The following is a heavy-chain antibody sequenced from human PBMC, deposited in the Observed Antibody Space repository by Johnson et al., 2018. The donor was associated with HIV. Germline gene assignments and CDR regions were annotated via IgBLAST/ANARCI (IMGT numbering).Heavy chain of an antibody. Sequence: QVQLVESGGGVVQPGRSLRLSCAASGFTFSRYGMHWVRQAPGKGLEWVAVIWYDGSNKNYPESVKGRFSISRDNSKNTLYLQMNSLRAEDTAVYPGAKERLLHDAFDFWGQGTMVTVSS. V-gene: IGHV3-33*03. CDR2: IWYDGSNK. CDR3: AKERLLHDAFDF. CDR1: GFTFSRYG. D-gene: IGHD5-18*01. J-gene: IGHJ3*01.